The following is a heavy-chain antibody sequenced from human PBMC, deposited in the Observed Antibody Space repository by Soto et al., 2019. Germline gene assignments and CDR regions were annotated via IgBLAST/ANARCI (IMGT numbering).Heavy chain of an antibody. V-gene: IGHV3-7*01. CDR1: GFNFDNYW. D-gene: IGHD1-1*01. CDR2: IKQDGSDK. Sequence: GGSLRLSCAASGFNFDNYWMAWVRQAPGKGLEWVANIKQDGSDKNYVDSVKGRFTISRDNAKNSLYLQMNSLRAEDSAVYSCARDKTGILDYWGQGTMVTVSS. J-gene: IGHJ4*02. CDR3: ARDKTGILDY.